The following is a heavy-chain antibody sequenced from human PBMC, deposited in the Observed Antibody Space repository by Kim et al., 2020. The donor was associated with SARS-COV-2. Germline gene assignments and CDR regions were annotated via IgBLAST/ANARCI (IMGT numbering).Heavy chain of an antibody. J-gene: IGHJ4*02. Sequence: NPSLKSRVTISVDTSKNQFSLKLRSVTAADTAVYYCARGGTGATIRYFDYWGQGTLVTVPS. V-gene: IGHV4-34*01. D-gene: IGHD1-26*01. CDR3: ARGGTGATIRYFDY.